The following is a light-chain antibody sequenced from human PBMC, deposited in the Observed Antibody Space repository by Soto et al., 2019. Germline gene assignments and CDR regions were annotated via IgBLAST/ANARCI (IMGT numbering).Light chain of an antibody. CDR2: AAS. CDR3: QKYNSAPWT. J-gene: IGKJ1*01. V-gene: IGKV1-27*01. CDR1: QDIRNY. Sequence: DIKLTQSPSSLFASVGNRVPILCRASQDIRNYLAWNQQKPGKVPKLLISAASTLQSGVPSRFSGSGSGTDFTLTISSLQPEDVATYYCQKYNSAPWTFGQGTKVEIK.